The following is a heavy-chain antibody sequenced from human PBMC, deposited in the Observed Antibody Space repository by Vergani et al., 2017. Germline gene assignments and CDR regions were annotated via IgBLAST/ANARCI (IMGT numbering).Heavy chain of an antibody. CDR1: GFTFSSYA. J-gene: IGHJ6*02. CDR2: ISYDGSNK. V-gene: IGHV3-30-3*01. Sequence: VQLLESGGGLVQPGGSLRLSCAASGFTFSSYAMHWVRQAPGKGLEWVAVISYDGSNKYYADSVKGRFTISRDNSKNTLYLQMNSLRAEDTAVYYCAKDHIPMDVWGQGTTVTVSS. CDR3: AKDHIPMDV.